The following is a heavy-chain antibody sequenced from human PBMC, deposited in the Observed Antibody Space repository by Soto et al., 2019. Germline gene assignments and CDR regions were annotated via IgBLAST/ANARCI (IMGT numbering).Heavy chain of an antibody. J-gene: IGHJ4*03. CDR3: PTEDYKRGGVPLLDY. Sequence: PEGSLRLSCAASGFTFSNAWMTWVRQAPGKGLEWVGRIKSKTDGGTTDYAAPVKGRFTISRDDSKNTLYLQMNSLKTEDTAVYYFPTEDYKRGGVPLLDYWGKGPW. D-gene: IGHD2-8*02. CDR2: IKSKTDGGTT. V-gene: IGHV3-15*07. CDR1: GFTFSNAW.